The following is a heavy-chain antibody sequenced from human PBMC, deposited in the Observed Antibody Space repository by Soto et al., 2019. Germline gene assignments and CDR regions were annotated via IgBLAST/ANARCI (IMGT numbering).Heavy chain of an antibody. CDR2: ISAYNGNT. CDR3: ARVKEPGLYSGPDY. Sequence: GASVKVSCKASGYTFTSYGISWVRQAPGQGLKWMGWISAYNGNTNYAQKLQGRVTMTTDTSTSTAYMELRSLRSDDTAVYYCARVKEPGLYSGPDYWGQGTLVTVSS. J-gene: IGHJ4*02. D-gene: IGHD5-12*01. V-gene: IGHV1-18*01. CDR1: GYTFTSYG.